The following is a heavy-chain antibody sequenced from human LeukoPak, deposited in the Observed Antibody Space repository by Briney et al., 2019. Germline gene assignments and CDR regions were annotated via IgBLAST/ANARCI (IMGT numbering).Heavy chain of an antibody. Sequence: PSETLSLTCAVHGGSFSGYYWSWIRQPPGKGLEWIGNIYYSGSTYYNPSLKSRVTISVDTSKNQFSLKVTSVTAADTAVYYCARLKRDYYDSSGSVYFDYWGQGTLVTVSS. D-gene: IGHD3-22*01. CDR2: IYYSGST. V-gene: IGHV4-34*01. CDR1: GGSFSGYY. CDR3: ARLKRDYYDSSGSVYFDY. J-gene: IGHJ4*02.